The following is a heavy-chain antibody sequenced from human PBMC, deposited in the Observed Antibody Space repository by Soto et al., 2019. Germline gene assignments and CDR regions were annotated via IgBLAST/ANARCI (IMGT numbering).Heavy chain of an antibody. J-gene: IGHJ4*02. CDR3: ARFDQVSYYFDY. V-gene: IGHV4-59*01. CDR2: IYYSGST. CDR1: CGSIISYY. Sequence: SETLSLTCTFSCGSIISYYWSWIRQPPGKGLEWIGYIYYSGSTNYNPSLKSRVTISVDTSKNQFSLKLSSVAAADTAVYYCARFDQVSYYFDYWGQGTLVTVSS.